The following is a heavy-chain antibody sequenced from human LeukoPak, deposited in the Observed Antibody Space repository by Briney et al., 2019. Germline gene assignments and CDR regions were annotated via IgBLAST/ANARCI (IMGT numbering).Heavy chain of an antibody. CDR3: ARHGGYSSPYLH. Sequence: SETLSLTCTVSGGPISNYYWSWIRQPPGKGLECIGYIYYSGTTNYNSSLKSRVTISVDTSKNQFSLKLSSVTAADTAVYYCARHGGYSSPYLHWGQGTLVTVSS. CDR1: GGPISNYY. D-gene: IGHD6-13*01. J-gene: IGHJ1*01. V-gene: IGHV4-59*08. CDR2: IYYSGTT.